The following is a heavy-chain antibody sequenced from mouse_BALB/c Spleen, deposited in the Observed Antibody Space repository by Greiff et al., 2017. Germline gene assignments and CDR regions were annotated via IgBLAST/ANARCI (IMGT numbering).Heavy chain of an antibody. CDR3: ARHGLRPYYFDY. CDR1: GFTFSSFG. V-gene: IGHV5-17*02. CDR2: ISSGSSTI. J-gene: IGHJ2*01. Sequence: EVKLVESGGGLVQPGGSRELSCAASGFTFSSFGMHWVRQAPEKGLEWVAYISSGSSTIYYADTVKGRFTISRDNPKNTLFLQMTSLRSEDTAMYYCARHGLRPYYFDYWGQGTTLTVSS. D-gene: IGHD2-4*01.